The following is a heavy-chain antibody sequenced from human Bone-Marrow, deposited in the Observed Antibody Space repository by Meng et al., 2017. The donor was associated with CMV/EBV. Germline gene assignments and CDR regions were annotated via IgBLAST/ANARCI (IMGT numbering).Heavy chain of an antibody. CDR1: GFTFSSYE. D-gene: IGHD4-23*01. J-gene: IGHJ3*02. CDR3: ARGLRGRWAASAFDI. CDR2: ISSSGSTI. V-gene: IGHV3-48*03. Sequence: GEYLKISCAASGFTFSSYEMNWVRQAPGKGLEWVSYISSSGSTIYYAVSVKGRFTISRDNAKNSLYLHMNSLRAEDTAVYYCARGLRGRWAASAFDIWGQGTMVTVSS.